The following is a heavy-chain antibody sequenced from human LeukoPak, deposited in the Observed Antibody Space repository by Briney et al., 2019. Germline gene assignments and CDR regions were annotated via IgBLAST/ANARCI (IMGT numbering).Heavy chain of an antibody. CDR2: ISSSTNYI. D-gene: IGHD3-16*01. CDR3: AKEGALGHWFDP. Sequence: PGGSLRLSCAASGFTFYNYNMNWVRQAPRKGLEWVSSISSSTNYIYYADSVKGRFTISRDNSKNTLYLQMNSLRAEDTAVYYCAKEGALGHWFDPWGQGTLVTVSS. V-gene: IGHV3-21*01. CDR1: GFTFYNYN. J-gene: IGHJ5*02.